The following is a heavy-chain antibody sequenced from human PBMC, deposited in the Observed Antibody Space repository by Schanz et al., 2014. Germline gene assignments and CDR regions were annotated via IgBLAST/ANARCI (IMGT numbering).Heavy chain of an antibody. CDR3: AKRVAAAGTTYYFDY. D-gene: IGHD6-25*01. CDR1: GFTFKSYA. V-gene: IGHV3-23*04. J-gene: IGHJ4*03. Sequence: EVQLVESGGGLVQPGGSLRLSCAASGFTFKSYAMSWVRQAPGKGLEWVSTISGSGGTTYYADSVKGRFTISRDNSKNTLYLQMNSLRAEDTAIYYCAKRVAAAGTTYYFDYWGQGTTVVVHS. CDR2: ISGSGGTT.